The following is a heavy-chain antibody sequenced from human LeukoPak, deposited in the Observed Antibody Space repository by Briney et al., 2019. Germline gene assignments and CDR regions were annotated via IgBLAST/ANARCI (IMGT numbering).Heavy chain of an antibody. CDR1: GFTFSSYW. Sequence: GGSLRLSCAASGFTFSSYWMSWVRQAPGKGLEWVANIKEDGSEKSYVDSVKGRFTISRDNAENSLYLQMNSLRAEDTAVYYCARDRRYSSLSWDYWGQGTLVTVSS. V-gene: IGHV3-7*05. J-gene: IGHJ4*02. CDR2: IKEDGSEK. D-gene: IGHD6-6*01. CDR3: ARDRRYSSLSWDY.